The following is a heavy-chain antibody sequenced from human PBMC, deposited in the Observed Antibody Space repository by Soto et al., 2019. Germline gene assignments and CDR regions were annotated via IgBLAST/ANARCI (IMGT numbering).Heavy chain of an antibody. Sequence: SETLSLTCTVSGGSISCSSYYWGWIRQPPGKGLEWIGSIYYSGSTYYNPSLKSRVTISVDTSKNQFSLKLSSVTAADTAVYYCAKAGTLEYNWFDPWGQGTLVTVSS. CDR1: GGSISCSSYY. CDR2: IYYSGST. CDR3: AKAGTLEYNWFDP. J-gene: IGHJ5*02. D-gene: IGHD6-19*01. V-gene: IGHV4-39*01.